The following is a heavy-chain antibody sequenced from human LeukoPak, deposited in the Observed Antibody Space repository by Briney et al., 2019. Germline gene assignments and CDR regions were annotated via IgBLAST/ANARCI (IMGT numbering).Heavy chain of an antibody. CDR2: IRNDGSNE. Sequence: GGSLRLSCAASGFTFSSLGMHWVRQAPGKGLEWVAFIRNDGSNEYYADSVKGRFTISRDNSKNTLYLQMNSLRPEDTAVYYCAKKGSRSSNWYMDYWGQGSLVTVSS. J-gene: IGHJ4*02. CDR3: AKKGSRSSNWYMDY. V-gene: IGHV3-30*02. D-gene: IGHD6-13*01. CDR1: GFTFSSLG.